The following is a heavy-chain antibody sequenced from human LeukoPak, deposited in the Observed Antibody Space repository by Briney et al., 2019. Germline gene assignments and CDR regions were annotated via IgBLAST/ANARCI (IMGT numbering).Heavy chain of an antibody. D-gene: IGHD5-18*01. CDR1: GFTFSSYW. V-gene: IGHV3-74*01. CDR2: IDSDGSTT. Sequence: GGSLRLSCAASGFTFSSYWMXXXRQAPGKGLVWVSRIDSDGSTTKYADSVKGRFTISRDNAKNTLYLQMNGLRAEDTAVYYCARVPPGDSYGNYWGQGTLVTVSS. CDR3: ARVPPGDSYGNY. J-gene: IGHJ4*02.